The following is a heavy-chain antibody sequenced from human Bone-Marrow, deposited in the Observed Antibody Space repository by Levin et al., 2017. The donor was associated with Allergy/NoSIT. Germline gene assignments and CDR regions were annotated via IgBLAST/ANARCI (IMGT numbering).Heavy chain of an antibody. CDR3: ARVYRLFDL. D-gene: IGHD3-16*02. Sequence: SVKVSCKAPEDTFSSYAVSWVRQAPGQGLEWMGGISPLSETPTYAQQFRGRVTITADKSTSISYMELSSLRYEDTAVYYCARVYRLFDLWGQGTLVTVSS. CDR2: ISPLSETP. J-gene: IGHJ5*02. CDR1: EDTFSSYA. V-gene: IGHV1-69*06.